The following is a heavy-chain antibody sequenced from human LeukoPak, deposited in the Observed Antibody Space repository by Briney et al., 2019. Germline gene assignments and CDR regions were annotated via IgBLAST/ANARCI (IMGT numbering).Heavy chain of an antibody. D-gene: IGHD6-19*01. V-gene: IGHV4-59*12. Sequence: SETLSLTCTVSGGSMSGYYWSWIRQPPGMGLEWIGYIYYSGSTNYNPSLKSRVTISVDTSKNQFSLKLSSVTAADTAVYYCARDPVAGTLDFQHWGQGTLVTVSS. CDR1: GGSMSGYY. J-gene: IGHJ1*01. CDR2: IYYSGST. CDR3: ARDPVAGTLDFQH.